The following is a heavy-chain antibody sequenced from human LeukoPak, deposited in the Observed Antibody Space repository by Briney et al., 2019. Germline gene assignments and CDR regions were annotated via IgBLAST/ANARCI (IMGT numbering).Heavy chain of an antibody. J-gene: IGHJ4*02. CDR3: ARQYYDILTGYYILYYFDY. CDR2: IYYSGST. D-gene: IGHD3-9*01. V-gene: IGHV4-39*01. CDR1: GGSISSSSYY. Sequence: PSETLSLTCTVSGGSISSSSYYWGRIRQPPGKGLEWIGSIYYSGSTYYNPSLKSRVTISVDTSKNQFSLKLSSVTAADTAVYYCARQYYDILTGYYILYYFDYWGQGTLVTVSS.